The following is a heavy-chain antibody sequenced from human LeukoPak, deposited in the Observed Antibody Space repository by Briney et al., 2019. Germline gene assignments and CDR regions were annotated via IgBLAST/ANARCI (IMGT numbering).Heavy chain of an antibody. CDR2: IHYSGST. D-gene: IGHD6-19*01. V-gene: IGHV4-59*01. J-gene: IGHJ5*02. CDR1: GGSFSDYY. Sequence: SETLSLTCAVYGGSFSDYYWSWIRQPPGQGLEWIGYIHYSGSTNYNPSLKGRVTISLDMSKNQFSLKLNSMTAADTAVYYCAREGQWLPDWFDPWGQGTLVTVSS. CDR3: AREGQWLPDWFDP.